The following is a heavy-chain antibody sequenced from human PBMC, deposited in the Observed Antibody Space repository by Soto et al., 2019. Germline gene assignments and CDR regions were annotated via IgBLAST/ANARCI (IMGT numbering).Heavy chain of an antibody. V-gene: IGHV1-18*04. CDR2: ISAYNGNT. Sequence: GASVKVSCKASGYTFTSYGISWVRQAPGQGLEWMGWISAYNGNTNYAQKLQGRVTMTTDTSTSTAYMELRSLRFDDTAVYYCARDYDFWNGYYSGYWGQGTLVTVSS. D-gene: IGHD3-3*01. CDR3: ARDYDFWNGYYSGY. J-gene: IGHJ4*02. CDR1: GYTFTSYG.